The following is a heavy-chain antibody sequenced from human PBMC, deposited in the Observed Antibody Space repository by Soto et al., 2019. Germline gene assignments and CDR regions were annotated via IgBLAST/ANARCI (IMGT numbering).Heavy chain of an antibody. CDR1: GGSISSSSYY. CDR2: IYYSGST. D-gene: IGHD3-22*01. Sequence: SETLSLTCTVSGGSISSSSYYWGWIRQPPGKGLEWIGSIYYSGSTYYNPSLKSRVTISVDTSKNQFSLKLSSVTAADTAVYYCASYYYDSSGYYYEVDYWGQGTLVTVSS. CDR3: ASYYYDSSGYYYEVDY. J-gene: IGHJ4*02. V-gene: IGHV4-39*07.